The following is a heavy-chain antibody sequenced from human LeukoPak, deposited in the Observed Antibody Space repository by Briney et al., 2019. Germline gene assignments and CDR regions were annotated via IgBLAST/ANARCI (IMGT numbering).Heavy chain of an antibody. CDR3: ARLEGAAAGTLGY. D-gene: IGHD6-13*01. CDR1: GGSISSYY. J-gene: IGHJ4*02. V-gene: IGHV4-59*08. CDR2: IYYSGST. Sequence: PSETLSLTCTVSGGSISSYYWSWIRQPPGKGLEWIGYIYYSGSTNYNPSLKSRVTISVDTSKNQFSLKLSSVTAAGTAVYYCARLEGAAAGTLGYWGQGTLVTVYS.